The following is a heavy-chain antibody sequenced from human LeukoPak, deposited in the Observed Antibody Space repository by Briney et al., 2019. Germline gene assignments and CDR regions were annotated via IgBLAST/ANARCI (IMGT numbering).Heavy chain of an antibody. V-gene: IGHV3-23*01. CDR2: ISGSGGSI. D-gene: IGHD6-19*01. CDR1: GFTFSSYA. J-gene: IGHJ4*02. Sequence: QAGGSLRLSCAASGFTFSSYAMSWVRQAPGKGLEWVSAISGSGGSIYYADSVKGRFAISRDNSKNTLYLQMNSLRAEDTAVYYCAKSIAVAGNFDYWGQGTLVTVSS. CDR3: AKSIAVAGNFDY.